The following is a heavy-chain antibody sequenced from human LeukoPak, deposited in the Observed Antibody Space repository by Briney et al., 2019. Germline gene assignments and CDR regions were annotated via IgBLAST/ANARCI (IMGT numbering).Heavy chain of an antibody. J-gene: IGHJ4*02. D-gene: IGHD2-8*02. CDR1: GYIFASYG. CDR3: ARDTALTITPGGPDY. CDR2: ISAYNGDT. Sequence: ASVKVSCKASGYIFASYGISWVRQAPGQGLEWLGWISAYNGDTKYAQHLQGRVTLTTDTYTGTAYMELRSLTADDTALYYCARDTALTITPGGPDYWGRGTLITVSS. V-gene: IGHV1-18*01.